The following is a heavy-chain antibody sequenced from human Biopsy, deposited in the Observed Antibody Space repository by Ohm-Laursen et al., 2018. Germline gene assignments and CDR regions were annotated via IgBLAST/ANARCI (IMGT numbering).Heavy chain of an antibody. J-gene: IGHJ5*02. V-gene: IGHV1-18*01. D-gene: IGHD3-10*01. CDR1: GYIFTTYA. CDR2: ISTYNGNT. CDR3: AGGIGSMVRGVIINVNNWFDP. Sequence: ASVSVSCHASGYIFTTYAISWARQAPGQGLEWMGWISTYNGNTNYAPEGQGRVTMTTYTSTSTAYMELRSLKSDDTAVYYCAGGIGSMVRGVIINVNNWFDPWGQGTLVTVSS.